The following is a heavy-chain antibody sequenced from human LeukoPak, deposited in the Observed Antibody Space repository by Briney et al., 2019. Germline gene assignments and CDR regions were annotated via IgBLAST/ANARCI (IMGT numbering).Heavy chain of an antibody. V-gene: IGHV3-7*01. J-gene: IGHJ4*02. CDR1: GFSFSNSW. Sequence: PGGSLRLSCAASGFSFSNSWMAWVRQAPGQGLEWVANIKQDASTEHYAGSLKGRFTISRDNPRNSLYLQMHSLTVDDTAVYFCARDTIGSLDYWGQGILVTVAS. CDR2: IKQDASTE. CDR3: ARDTIGSLDY. D-gene: IGHD1-26*01.